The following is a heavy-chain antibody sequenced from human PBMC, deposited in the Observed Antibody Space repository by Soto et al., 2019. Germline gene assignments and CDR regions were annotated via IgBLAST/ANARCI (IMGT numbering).Heavy chain of an antibody. CDR1: GYTFTSYY. V-gene: IGHV1-46*03. Sequence: ASAKVSCKASGYTFTSYYMHWVRQAPGQGLEWMGIINPSGGSTSYAQKFQGRVTMTRDTSTSTVYMELSSLRSEDTAVYYCARGSNYYDSSGDKFDYWGQGTLVTVSS. CDR2: INPSGGST. CDR3: ARGSNYYDSSGDKFDY. J-gene: IGHJ4*02. D-gene: IGHD3-22*01.